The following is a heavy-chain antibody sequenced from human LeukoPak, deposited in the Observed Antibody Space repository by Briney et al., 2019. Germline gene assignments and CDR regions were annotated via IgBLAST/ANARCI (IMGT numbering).Heavy chain of an antibody. V-gene: IGHV3-74*01. CDR2: INSDGSST. D-gene: IGHD2-21*02. J-gene: IGHJ3*02. CDR1: GFTFSSYW. Sequence: GGSLRLSCAASGFTFSSYWMHWVRQAPGKGLVWVSRINSDGSSTSYADSVKGRFTISRDNAKNTLYLQMNSLRAEDTAVYYCARVALQSRNDAFDIWGQGTMVTVSS. CDR3: ARVALQSRNDAFDI.